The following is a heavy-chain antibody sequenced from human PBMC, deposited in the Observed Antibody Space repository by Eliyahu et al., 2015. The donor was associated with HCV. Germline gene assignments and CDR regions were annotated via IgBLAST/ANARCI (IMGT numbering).Heavy chain of an antibody. V-gene: IGHV3-74*01. J-gene: IGHJ4*02. CDR1: GFXFSSHW. D-gene: IGHD6-19*01. CDR2: INNDGSNI. Sequence: EVQLVEPGGGLVQPGGSLRLSCAASGFXFSSHWMHWVRQAPGKGLVWXSRINNDGSNIRYADSVKGRFTISRDNAKDTLFLQMNSLRAEDTAVYYCASSGAGVPVAGTRYWGQGTLVTVSS. CDR3: ASSGAGVPVAGTRY.